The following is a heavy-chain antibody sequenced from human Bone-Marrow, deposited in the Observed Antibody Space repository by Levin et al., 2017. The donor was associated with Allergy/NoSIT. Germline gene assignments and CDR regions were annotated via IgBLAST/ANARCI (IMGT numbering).Heavy chain of an antibody. CDR3: AKDRSSGSYYFGMDV. V-gene: IGHV3-30*18. CDR1: GLTFSTFG. Sequence: HPGGSLRLSCVASGLTFSTFGMHWVRQAPGKGLEWVAVISYDGYSQNFSDSVKGRFTISRDNFKNTLYLQMNSLRTEDTAVYYCAKDRSSGSYYFGMDVWGQGTTVTVSS. CDR2: ISYDGYSQ. J-gene: IGHJ6*02. D-gene: IGHD1-26*01.